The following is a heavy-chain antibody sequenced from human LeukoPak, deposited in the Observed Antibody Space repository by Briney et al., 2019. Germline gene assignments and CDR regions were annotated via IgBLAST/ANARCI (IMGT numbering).Heavy chain of an antibody. Sequence: PGGSLRLSCAASGFTFDDYAMHWVRQAPGKGLEWVSLICGDGGSTYYADSVKGRFTISRDSAKNSLYLQMNSLRAEDTALYYCARSGTGGRSSPYWGQGTLVTVSS. J-gene: IGHJ4*02. V-gene: IGHV3-43*02. CDR2: ICGDGGST. CDR3: ARSGTGGRSSPY. CDR1: GFTFDDYA. D-gene: IGHD1-1*01.